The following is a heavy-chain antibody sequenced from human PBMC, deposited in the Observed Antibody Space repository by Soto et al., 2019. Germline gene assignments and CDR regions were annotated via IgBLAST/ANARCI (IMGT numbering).Heavy chain of an antibody. D-gene: IGHD6-13*01. CDR2: IYYSGST. CDR3: ARDLGSSWYGYFDY. CDR1: GGSISSYY. V-gene: IGHV4-59*01. Sequence: TSETLSLTCTVSGGSISSYYWSWIRQPPGKGLEWIGYIYYSGSTNYNPSLKSRVTISVDTSKNQFSLKLSSVTAADTAVYYCARDLGSSWYGYFDYWGQGTLVTVSS. J-gene: IGHJ4*02.